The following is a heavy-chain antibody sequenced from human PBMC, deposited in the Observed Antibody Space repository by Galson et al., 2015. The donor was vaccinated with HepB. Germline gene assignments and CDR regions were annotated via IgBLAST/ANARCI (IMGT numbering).Heavy chain of an antibody. CDR1: GFTFSSYG. CDR2: ISYDGSNK. D-gene: IGHD4-17*01. Sequence: SLRLSCAASGFTFSSYGMHWVRQAPGKGLEWVAVISYDGSNKYYADSVKGRFTISRDNSKNTLYLQMNSLRAEDTAVYYCAKDPLRVTNDYGEPYFDYWGQGTLVTVSS. J-gene: IGHJ4*02. CDR3: AKDPLRVTNDYGEPYFDY. V-gene: IGHV3-30*18.